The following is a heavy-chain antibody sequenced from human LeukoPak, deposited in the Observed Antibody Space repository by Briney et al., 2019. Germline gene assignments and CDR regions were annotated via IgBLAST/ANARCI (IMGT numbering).Heavy chain of an antibody. D-gene: IGHD3-22*01. CDR3: AREGDCYDSSGYAPSFDY. CDR1: GFTFSSHW. CDR2: IKQDGSEK. Sequence: GGSLRLSCAASGFTFSSHWMSWVRQAPGKGLEWVANIKQDGSEKYYVDSVKGRFTISRDNAKNSLYLQMNSLRAEDTAVYYCAREGDCYDSSGYAPSFDYWGQGTLVTVSS. J-gene: IGHJ4*02. V-gene: IGHV3-7*01.